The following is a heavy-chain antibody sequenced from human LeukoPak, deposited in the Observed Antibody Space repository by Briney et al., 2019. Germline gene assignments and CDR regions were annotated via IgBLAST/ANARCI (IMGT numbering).Heavy chain of an antibody. CDR2: IIPIFGTA. V-gene: IGHV1-69*05. D-gene: IGHD4-17*01. Sequence: SVKVSCKASGGTFSSYAISWVRQAPGQGLEWMGGIIPIFGTANYAQKFQGRVTITTDESTSTAYMELSSLRSEDTAVYYCARGGTTTVSPPEYWGQGTLVTVSS. CDR3: ARGGTTTVSPPEY. CDR1: GGTFSSYA. J-gene: IGHJ4*02.